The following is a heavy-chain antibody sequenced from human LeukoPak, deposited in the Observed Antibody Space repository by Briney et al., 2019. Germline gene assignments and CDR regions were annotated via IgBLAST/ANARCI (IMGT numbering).Heavy chain of an antibody. J-gene: IGHJ5*02. CDR3: ARAYSSSWYFNWFDP. V-gene: IGHV4-38-2*02. CDR2: IYNSGST. D-gene: IGHD6-13*01. CDR1: GYSISSGYF. Sequence: KPSETLSLTCTVSGYSISSGYFWGWIRQPPGKGLEWIGTIYNSGSTYYNASLESRVTISVDTSKNQFSLKLSSVTAADTAVYYCARAYSSSWYFNWFDPWGQGNPGHRLL.